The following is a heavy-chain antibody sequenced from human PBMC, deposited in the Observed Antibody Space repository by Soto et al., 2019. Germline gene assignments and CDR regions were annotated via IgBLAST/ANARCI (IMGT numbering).Heavy chain of an antibody. V-gene: IGHV4-34*01. D-gene: IGHD5-18*01. CDR2: INHSGST. CDR1: GGSFIGYY. Sequence: SDTLSLTCAVYGGSFIGYYWSWIRQPPGKGLEWIGEINHSGSTNYNPSLKSRVTISVDTSKNQFSLKLSSVTAADTAVYYCARTWIQLWSRGNFDYWGQGTLVTVSS. J-gene: IGHJ4*02. CDR3: ARTWIQLWSRGNFDY.